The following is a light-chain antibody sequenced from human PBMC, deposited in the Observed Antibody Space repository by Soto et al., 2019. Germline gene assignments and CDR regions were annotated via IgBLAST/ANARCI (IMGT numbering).Light chain of an antibody. CDR1: PSISSW. J-gene: IGKJ4*01. CDR3: QQYNSYSLT. CDR2: DAS. Sequence: DIQMTQSPSTLSASVGDRVTITCRASPSISSWLAWYQQKPGKAPKLLIYDASSLESGVPSSVSGSGSGTEFTLTISSLQPDDCATYYCQQYNSYSLTFGGGTKVEI. V-gene: IGKV1-5*01.